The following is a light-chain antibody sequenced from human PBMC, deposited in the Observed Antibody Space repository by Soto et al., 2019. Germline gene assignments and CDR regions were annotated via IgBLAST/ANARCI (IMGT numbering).Light chain of an antibody. Sequence: NFLTQSPATLSLSPGERATLSCRASQSVGIYLAWYQQKPGQAPRLLIYDAFQRATGIPARFSGSGSGTDFTLTINRLEPEDFAVYYCQLYGISPHFGQGTRLEIK. CDR2: DAF. CDR3: QLYGISPH. J-gene: IGKJ5*01. CDR1: QSVGIY. V-gene: IGKV3-11*01.